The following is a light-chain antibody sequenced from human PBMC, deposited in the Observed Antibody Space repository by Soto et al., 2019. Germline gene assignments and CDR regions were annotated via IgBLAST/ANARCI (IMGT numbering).Light chain of an antibody. Sequence: QLVLTQPPSVSGAPGQRVTISCTGSSSNIGAGYDVHWYQQLPGTAPRLLIYGNSDRPSGVPDRFSGSKSGTSASLAITGLQADDEADYYCQSYDNSLTGWLFGGGTKLTVL. CDR3: QSYDNSLTGWL. CDR1: SSNIGAGYD. V-gene: IGLV1-40*01. J-gene: IGLJ3*02. CDR2: GNS.